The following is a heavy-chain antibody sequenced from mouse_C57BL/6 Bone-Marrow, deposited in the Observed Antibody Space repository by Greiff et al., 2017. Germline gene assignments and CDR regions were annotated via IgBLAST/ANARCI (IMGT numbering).Heavy chain of an antibody. Sequence: VQLKQSGPGLVQPSQSLSITCTVSGFSLTSYGVHWVRQSPGKGLEWMGVIWRGGSTDYNAAFMSRLRITKDNSKSQVFFKLNSLQADDTAIYYCSKRTGTDMDYWGQGTSVTVSS. CDR3: SKRTGTDMDY. CDR2: IWRGGST. D-gene: IGHD4-1*01. CDR1: GFSLTSYG. J-gene: IGHJ4*01. V-gene: IGHV2-5*01.